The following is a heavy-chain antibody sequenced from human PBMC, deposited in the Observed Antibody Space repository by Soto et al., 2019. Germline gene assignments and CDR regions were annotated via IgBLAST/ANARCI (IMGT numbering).Heavy chain of an antibody. V-gene: IGHV1-18*04. CDR3: QSTQERYCSSSSCAFDY. D-gene: IGHD2-2*01. CDR2: ISAHNCNT. Sequence: ASLNVSCNPTGNNFSTHAVNWVRQAPRPGLEWMGRISAHNCNTNYAKNIQDRLTITNYTSTTTAYRQRRGARSDDTAVYNCQSTQERYCSSSSCAFDYWGQGTLVTVSS. CDR1: GNNFSTHA. J-gene: IGHJ4*02.